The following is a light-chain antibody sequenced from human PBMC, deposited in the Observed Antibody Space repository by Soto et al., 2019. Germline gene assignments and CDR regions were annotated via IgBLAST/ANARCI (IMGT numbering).Light chain of an antibody. CDR1: QSVSSD. CDR2: AAS. CDR3: QQYTNWPPRT. Sequence: EIVMTQSPATLSLSPGDTATLSCRASQSVSSDLAWYQQKPGQAPRLLIFAASTRAAGIPARFIGSGSGTEFTLTINSLQSEDFAVYYCQQYTNWPPRTFGHGTKVDIK. V-gene: IGKV3-15*01. J-gene: IGKJ1*01.